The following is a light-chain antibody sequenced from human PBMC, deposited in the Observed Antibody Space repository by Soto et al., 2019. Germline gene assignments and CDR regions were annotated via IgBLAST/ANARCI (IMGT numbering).Light chain of an antibody. J-gene: IGKJ1*01. V-gene: IGKV1-8*01. CDR3: LQDHNYPWT. Sequence: AIRMTQSPSSLSASTGDRVTITCRASQGISSYLAWYQQKPGKAPKLLIYAASTLQSGVPSRFSGSGSGTDFTLTISCLQSEDFATYYCLQDHNYPWTFGQGTKVDIX. CDR1: QGISSY. CDR2: AAS.